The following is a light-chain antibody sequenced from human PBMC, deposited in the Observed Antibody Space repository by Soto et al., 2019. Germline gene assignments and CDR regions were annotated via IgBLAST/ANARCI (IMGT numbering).Light chain of an antibody. Sequence: QSVLTQPPSASEAPGQRVTISCSGSSSNIGSNYVAWYQHLPGTAPKLLIYRNNQRPLGVPDRFSGSKSGTSASLAISGLRSEDEADYYCSAWDGSLNGLVFGGGTKLTVL. CDR1: SSNIGSNY. CDR3: SAWDGSLNGLV. J-gene: IGLJ3*02. V-gene: IGLV1-47*01. CDR2: RNN.